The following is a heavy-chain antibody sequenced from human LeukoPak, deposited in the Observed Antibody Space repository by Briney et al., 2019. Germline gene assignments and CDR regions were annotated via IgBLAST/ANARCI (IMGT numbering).Heavy chain of an antibody. Sequence: SETLSLTCAVYGGSFSGYYWSWIRQPPGKGLEWIGEINHSGSTNYNPSLKSRVTISVGTSKNQFSLKLSSVTAADTAVYYCARDLGPKYYFDYWGQGTLVTVSS. CDR1: GGSFSGYY. CDR2: INHSGST. J-gene: IGHJ4*02. CDR3: ARDLGPKYYFDY. D-gene: IGHD7-27*01. V-gene: IGHV4-34*01.